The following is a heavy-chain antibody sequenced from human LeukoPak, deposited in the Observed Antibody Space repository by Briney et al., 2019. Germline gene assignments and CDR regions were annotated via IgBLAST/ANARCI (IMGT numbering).Heavy chain of an antibody. V-gene: IGHV3-9*01. D-gene: IGHD4-17*01. J-gene: IGHJ4*02. Sequence: GRSLRLSCAASGFTFDDYAMHWVRQAPGKGLEWVSGISWNSGSIGYADSVKGRFTISRDNAKNSLYLQMNSLRAEDTALYYCAEDSTTVTTGHFDYWGQGTLVTVSS. CDR3: AEDSTTVTTGHFDY. CDR2: ISWNSGSI. CDR1: GFTFDDYA.